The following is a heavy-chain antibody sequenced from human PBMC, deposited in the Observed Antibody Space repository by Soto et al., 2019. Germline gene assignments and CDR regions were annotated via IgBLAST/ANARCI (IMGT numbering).Heavy chain of an antibody. CDR3: VRYTSSSRCFDY. Sequence: QTLSLTCAISGGGGSSNSGAWNWIRQSPSRGLEWLGRTYYRSKWFNDYATSVNGRITINPDTSKNQFSLQLNSVTPEDTAVYYCVRYTSSSRCFDYRGQGTLVTVPS. CDR1: GGGGSSNSGA. J-gene: IGHJ4*01. CDR2: TYYRSKWFN. V-gene: IGHV6-1*01. D-gene: IGHD6-6*01.